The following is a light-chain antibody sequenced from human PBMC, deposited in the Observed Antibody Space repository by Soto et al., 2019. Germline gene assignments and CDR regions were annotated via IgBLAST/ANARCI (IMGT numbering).Light chain of an antibody. V-gene: IGKV1-39*01. CDR2: AAS. CDR3: QQSYSTPNT. J-gene: IGKJ2*01. Sequence: DIQMTQAPSSLAASVGDSVTISCRASQSISRYLNWYQQKPGKTPKLLIYAASSLQSGVPSRFSGSGSGTDFSLTISSLQSEDFATYYCQQSYSTPNTFGQGTKLEIK. CDR1: QSISRY.